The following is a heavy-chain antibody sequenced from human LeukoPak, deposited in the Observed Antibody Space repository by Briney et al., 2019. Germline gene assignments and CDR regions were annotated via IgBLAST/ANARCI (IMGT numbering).Heavy chain of an antibody. J-gene: IGHJ3*02. CDR1: GFTFSSYA. D-gene: IGHD3-22*01. CDR2: ISGSGGST. V-gene: IGHV3-23*01. CDR3: AKRFYYDSSGYGAFDI. Sequence: GGSLRLSCAASGFTFSSYAMSWVRQAPGRGLEWVSVISGSGGSTYYADSVKGRFTISRDNSKNTVYLQMNSLRADDTAVYYCAKRFYYDSSGYGAFDIWGRGTMVTVSS.